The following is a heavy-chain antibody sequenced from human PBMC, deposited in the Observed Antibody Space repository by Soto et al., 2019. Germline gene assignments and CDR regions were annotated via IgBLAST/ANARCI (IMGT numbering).Heavy chain of an antibody. J-gene: IGHJ1*01. Sequence: ASVKVSCKASGYTFTGYYMHWVRQAPGQGLEWMGWINPNSGGTNYAQKFQGRVTMTRDTSISTAYMELNSLRAEDTAFYYCVKDESINWYSRHFRHWGQGTLVTVSS. CDR2: INPNSGGT. D-gene: IGHD6-13*01. CDR1: GYTFTGYY. CDR3: VKDESINWYSRHFRH. V-gene: IGHV1-2*02.